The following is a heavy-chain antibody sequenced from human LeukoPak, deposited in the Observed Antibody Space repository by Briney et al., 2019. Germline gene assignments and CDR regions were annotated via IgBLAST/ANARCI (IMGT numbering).Heavy chain of an antibody. V-gene: IGHV3-64D*09. Sequence: GGSLRLSCSASGFTFSIYPVHWVRQAPGKGLEYVSTIFINGDITSYAASVKGRLTTSRDDSKNTLYLQMSSLRPEDTAVYYCVKSPSDGLDVWGQGATVTVSS. CDR2: IFINGDIT. CDR3: VKSPSDGLDV. CDR1: GFTFSIYP. J-gene: IGHJ6*02.